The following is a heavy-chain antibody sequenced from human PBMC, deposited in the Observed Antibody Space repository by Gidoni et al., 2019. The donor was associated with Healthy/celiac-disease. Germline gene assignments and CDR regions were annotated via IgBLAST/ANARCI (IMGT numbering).Heavy chain of an antibody. D-gene: IGHD6-25*01. CDR1: GGSISSSSYY. J-gene: IGHJ4*02. CDR2: IYYSGST. CDR3: AGPSLGGYPFDY. Sequence: QLQLQESGPGLVKPSETLSLTCTVSGGSISSSSYYWGWIRQPPGKGLEWIGSIYYSGSTYYNPSLKSRVTISVDTSKNQFSLKLSSVTAADTAVYYCAGPSLGGYPFDYWGQGTLVTVSS. V-gene: IGHV4-39*01.